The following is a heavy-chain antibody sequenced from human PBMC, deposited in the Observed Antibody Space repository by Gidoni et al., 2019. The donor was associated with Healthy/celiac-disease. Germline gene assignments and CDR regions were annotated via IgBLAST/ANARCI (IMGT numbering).Heavy chain of an antibody. CDR3: AKLWVSRDAFDI. J-gene: IGHJ3*02. V-gene: IGHV3-30*18. D-gene: IGHD3-10*01. CDR1: GFTFSSYG. CDR2: ISYDGSNK. Sequence: QVQLVESGGGVVQPGRSLRLSCAASGFTFSSYGMHWVRQAPGKGLEWVAVISYDGSNKYYADSVKGRFTISRDNSKNTLYLQMNSLRAEDTAAYYCAKLWVSRDAFDIWGQGTMVTVSS.